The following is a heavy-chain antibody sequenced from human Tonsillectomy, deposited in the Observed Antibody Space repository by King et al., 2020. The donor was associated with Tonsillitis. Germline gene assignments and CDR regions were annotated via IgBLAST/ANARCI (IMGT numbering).Heavy chain of an antibody. J-gene: IGHJ4*02. D-gene: IGHD6-6*01. Sequence: GQLVESGGDLVQPGGSLRLSCTASGFSFNNYAMNWVRQAPGKGLEWVSGIRGSGDSTYYADSVKGRFTISRDNSKNTLYLQMNSLRADDTAVYYCAKGGSEGIAARFNYWGQGTLVTVSS. V-gene: IGHV3-23*04. CDR3: AKGGSEGIAARFNY. CDR1: GFSFNNYA. CDR2: IRGSGDST.